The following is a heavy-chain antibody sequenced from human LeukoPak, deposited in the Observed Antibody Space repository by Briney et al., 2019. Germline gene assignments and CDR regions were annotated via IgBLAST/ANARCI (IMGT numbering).Heavy chain of an antibody. CDR3: ARGFPSLDN. V-gene: IGHV4-34*01. J-gene: IGHJ4*02. Sequence: SETLSLTCTASDESFNGYDWSWIRQHPGKGLEWIGEVYHSGSTNYNPSLKSRATISLDTAKNQFSLKLRSVTAADTAVYYCARGFPSLDNWGRGTLVTVSS. CDR2: VYHSGST. CDR1: DESFNGYD.